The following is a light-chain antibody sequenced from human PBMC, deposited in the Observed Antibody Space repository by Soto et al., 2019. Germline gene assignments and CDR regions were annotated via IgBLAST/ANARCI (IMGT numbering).Light chain of an antibody. CDR3: QQYGSSALT. CDR2: GAS. Sequence: EIVLTQSPGTLSLSPGEGATLSCRASQSVTSNYLAWYQQKPGQATSLLIYGASSRATGIPDRFSGSGSGTDFTLTISRLESEDFAVYYCQQYGSSALTFGQGTQVEIK. J-gene: IGKJ1*01. CDR1: QSVTSNY. V-gene: IGKV3-20*01.